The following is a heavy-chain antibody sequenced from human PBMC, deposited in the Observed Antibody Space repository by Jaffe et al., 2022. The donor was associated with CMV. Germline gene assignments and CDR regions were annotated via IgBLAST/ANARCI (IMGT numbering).Heavy chain of an antibody. J-gene: IGHJ6*03. V-gene: IGHV4-59*01. CDR2: IYYSGST. CDR1: GGSISSYY. D-gene: IGHD6-6*01. CDR3: ARGYHSSSSIFSYYYYMDV. Sequence: QVQLQESGPGLVKPSETLSLTCTVSGGSISSYYWSWIRQPPGKGLEWIGYIYYSGSTNYNPSLKSRVTISVDTSKNQFSLKLSSVTAADTAVYYCARGYHSSSSIFSYYYYMDVWGKGTTVTVSS.